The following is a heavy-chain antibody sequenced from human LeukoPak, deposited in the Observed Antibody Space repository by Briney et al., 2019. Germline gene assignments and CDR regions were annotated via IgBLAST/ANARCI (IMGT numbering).Heavy chain of an antibody. CDR3: ARLRYYYGSGSYFSYYYMDV. D-gene: IGHD3-10*01. V-gene: IGHV4-30-4*01. CDR1: GGSISSGDYY. J-gene: IGHJ6*03. Sequence: PSETLSLTCTVSGGSISSGDYYWSWIRQPPGKGLEWIGYIYYSGSTYYNPSLKSRVTISVDTSKNQFSLKLSSVTAADTAVYYCARLRYYYGSGSYFSYYYMDVWGKGTTVTVSS. CDR2: IYYSGST.